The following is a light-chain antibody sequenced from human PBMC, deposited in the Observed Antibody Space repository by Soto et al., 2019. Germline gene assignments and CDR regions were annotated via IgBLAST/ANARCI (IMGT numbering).Light chain of an antibody. CDR1: QSISSW. J-gene: IGKJ4*01. CDR3: QQYNNLPL. V-gene: IGKV1-5*01. CDR2: DAS. Sequence: DIERTQSRSTLSAKVGDRVSITCRASQSISSWLAWYQQKPGKAPKLLIYDASSLESGVPSRFSGSGSGTEFTLTIISLQSEDFAVYYCQQYNNLPLFGGGTKVDIK.